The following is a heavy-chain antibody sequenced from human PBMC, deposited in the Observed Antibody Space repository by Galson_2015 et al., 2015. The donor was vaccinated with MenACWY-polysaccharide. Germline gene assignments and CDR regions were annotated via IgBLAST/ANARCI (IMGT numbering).Heavy chain of an antibody. D-gene: IGHD6-13*01. CDR3: ARDRYSSNWCFDY. CDR2: ITGGGGST. CDR1: GFTFSSYA. V-gene: IGHV3-23*01. J-gene: IGHJ4*02. Sequence: SLRLSCAASGFTFSSYAMRWVRQAPGKGLEWVSGITGGGGSTYYADSVKGRFTISRDNSKNKLYLQMNSLRAEDTAVYYCARDRYSSNWCFDYWGQGTLVTVSS.